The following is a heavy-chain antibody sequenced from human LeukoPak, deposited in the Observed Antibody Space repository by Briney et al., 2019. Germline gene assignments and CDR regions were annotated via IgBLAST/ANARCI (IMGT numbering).Heavy chain of an antibody. Sequence: GGSLRLSCAASGFTFSSYSMNWVRQAPGKGLEWVSSISSSSSYIYYADSVKGRFTISRDNAKNSLYLQMNSLRAEGTAVYYCAARSLYYDSSAFRFDPWGQGTLVTVSS. D-gene: IGHD3-22*01. J-gene: IGHJ5*02. V-gene: IGHV3-21*01. CDR2: ISSSSSYI. CDR1: GFTFSSYS. CDR3: AARSLYYDSSAFRFDP.